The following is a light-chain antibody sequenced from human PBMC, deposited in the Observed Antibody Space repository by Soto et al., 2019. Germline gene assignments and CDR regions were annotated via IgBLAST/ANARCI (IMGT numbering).Light chain of an antibody. V-gene: IGKV1-5*01. CDR3: QQYDNYPLT. Sequence: DIQMTQSPSTLSASVGDRVTITCRASQSINNWLAWYQQKPGKAPKFLIYDASNLESGVPSRFSGSASGTEFALTISSLQPDDVATYYCQQYDNYPLTLGGGTKVDI. J-gene: IGKJ4*01. CDR1: QSINNW. CDR2: DAS.